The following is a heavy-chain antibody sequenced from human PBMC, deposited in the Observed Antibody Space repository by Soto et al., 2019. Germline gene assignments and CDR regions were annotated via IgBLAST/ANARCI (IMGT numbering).Heavy chain of an antibody. CDR3: ATTTVLLPAATNRGAPYNYYALDV. CDR1: GFRFSGNW. Sequence: EVHLVESGGGLVQPGGSLRLSCAATGFRFSGNWMSWVRQAPGKGLEWVANIKQDGSEKKYVDSVKGRFTISRDNANNSLYLPMDNLRVEDTAVYYCATTTVLLPAATNRGAPYNYYALDVWGQGTTVAVSS. V-gene: IGHV3-7*03. CDR2: IKQDGSEK. D-gene: IGHD2-2*01. J-gene: IGHJ6*02.